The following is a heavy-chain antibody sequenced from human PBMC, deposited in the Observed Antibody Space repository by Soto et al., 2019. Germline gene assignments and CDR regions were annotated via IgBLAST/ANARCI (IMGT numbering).Heavy chain of an antibody. J-gene: IGHJ4*02. CDR2: IIPILGIA. CDR3: AREYYDILTGAEIDY. D-gene: IGHD3-9*01. CDR1: GGTFSSYT. V-gene: IGHV1-69*04. Sequence: ASVKVSCKASGGTFSSYTISWVRQAPGQGLEWMGRIIPILGIANYAQKFQGRVTITADKSTSTAYMELSSLRSEDTAVYYCAREYYDILTGAEIDYWGQGTLVTVSS.